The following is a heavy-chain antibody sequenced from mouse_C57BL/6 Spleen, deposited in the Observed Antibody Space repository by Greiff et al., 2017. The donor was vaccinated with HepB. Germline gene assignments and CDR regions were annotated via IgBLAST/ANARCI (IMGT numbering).Heavy chain of an antibody. Sequence: EVQRVESGGGLVKPGGSLKLSCAASGFTFSDYGMHWVRQAPEKGLEWVAYISSGSSTIYYADTVKGRFTISRDNAKNTLFLQMTSLRSEDTAMYYCARPDGYTPYAMDYWGQVTSVTVSS. V-gene: IGHV5-17*01. J-gene: IGHJ4*01. CDR1: GFTFSDYG. CDR2: ISSGSSTI. D-gene: IGHD2-3*01. CDR3: ARPDGYTPYAMDY.